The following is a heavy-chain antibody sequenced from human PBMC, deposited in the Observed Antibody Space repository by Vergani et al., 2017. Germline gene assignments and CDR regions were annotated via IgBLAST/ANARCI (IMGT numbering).Heavy chain of an antibody. J-gene: IGHJ3*02. CDR2: ISYDGSNK. Sequence: VQLLESGGGVVQPGRSLRLSCAASGFTFSSYGMHWVRQAPGKGLEWVAVISYDGSNKYYADSVKGRFTISRDNSKNTLYLQMNSLRAEDTAVYYCAKDAYYDSSGYYPWAFDIWGQGTMVTVSS. D-gene: IGHD3-22*01. CDR1: GFTFSSYG. V-gene: IGHV3-30*18. CDR3: AKDAYYDSSGYYPWAFDI.